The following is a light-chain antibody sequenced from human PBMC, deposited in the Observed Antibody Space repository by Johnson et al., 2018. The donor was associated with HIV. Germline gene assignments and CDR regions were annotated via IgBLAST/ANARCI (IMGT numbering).Light chain of an antibody. V-gene: IGLV1-51*02. J-gene: IGLJ1*01. CDR2: ENT. Sequence: SVLTQPPSVSAAPGQKVTISCSGSSSNIGDNYVSWYQQLPGTAPKLLIYENTKRPSGIPDRFYGSKSGTSATLGITGLQTGDEGDYYCGTWDRSLSAGGVFVTRTKFTVL. CDR3: GTWDRSLSAGGV. CDR1: SSNIGDNY.